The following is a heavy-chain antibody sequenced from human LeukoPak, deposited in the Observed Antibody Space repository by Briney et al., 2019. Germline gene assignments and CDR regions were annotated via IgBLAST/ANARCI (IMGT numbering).Heavy chain of an antibody. CDR3: ARVIVGAKSYFDY. V-gene: IGHV4-39*01. D-gene: IGHD1-26*01. Sequence: SETLSLTCTVSGGSIGSSSYYWGWIRQPPGKGLEWIGSIYYSGSTYYNPSLKSRVTISVDTSKNQFSLKLSSVTAADTAVYYCARVIVGAKSYFDYWGQGTLVTVSS. J-gene: IGHJ4*02. CDR2: IYYSGST. CDR1: GGSIGSSSYY.